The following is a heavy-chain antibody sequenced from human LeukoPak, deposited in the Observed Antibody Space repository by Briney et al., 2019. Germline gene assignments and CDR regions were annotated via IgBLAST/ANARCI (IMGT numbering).Heavy chain of an antibody. CDR1: GFTFNDYA. V-gene: IGHV3-9*01. D-gene: IGHD3-10*01. CDR3: ARDILYGSGSPHKGNIFDY. CDR2: INWNIDTI. Sequence: TGGSLRLSCAASGFTFNDYAMHWVRQAPGKGLEWVSGINWNIDTIGYADSVKGRFTISRDNAKNSLYLQMNSLTAEDTAFYYCARDILYGSGSPHKGNIFDYWGQGALVIVSS. J-gene: IGHJ4*02.